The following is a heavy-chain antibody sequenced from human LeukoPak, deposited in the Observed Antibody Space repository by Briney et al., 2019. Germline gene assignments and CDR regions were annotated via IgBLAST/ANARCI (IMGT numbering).Heavy chain of an antibody. V-gene: IGHV6-1*01. CDR2: TYYRSKWYN. D-gene: IGHD6-19*01. CDR3: ARVRSSGWNNWFDP. Sequence: SQTLSLTCAISGDSFSSNSAAWNWLRQSPSRGLEWLGRTYYRSKWYNDYAVSVKSRITINPDTSKNQFSLQLNSVTPEDTAVYYCARVRSSGWNNWFDPWGQGTLVTVSS. CDR1: GDSFSSNSAA. J-gene: IGHJ5*02.